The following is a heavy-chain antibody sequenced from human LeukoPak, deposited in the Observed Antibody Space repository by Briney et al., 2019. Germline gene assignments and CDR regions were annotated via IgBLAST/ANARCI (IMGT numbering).Heavy chain of an antibody. V-gene: IGHV3-7*01. Sequence: GGSRRLSCAASGFTFSSYWMSWVRQAPGKGLEWVANIKQDGSEKYYVDSVKGRCTISRDNAKNSLYLQMNSLRAEDTAVYYCARDDCSSISCYHNWFDPWGQGTLVTVSS. CDR2: IKQDGSEK. CDR3: ARDDCSSISCYHNWFDP. CDR1: GFTFSSYW. J-gene: IGHJ5*02. D-gene: IGHD2-2*01.